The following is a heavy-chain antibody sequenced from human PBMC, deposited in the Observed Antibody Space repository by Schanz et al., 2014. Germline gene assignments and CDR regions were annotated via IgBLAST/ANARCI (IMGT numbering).Heavy chain of an antibody. D-gene: IGHD1-26*01. CDR2: INWNNDTI. CDR1: GFTFNNNA. V-gene: IGHV3-20*04. Sequence: CAPSGFTFNNNAMSWVRQAPGKGLEWVSGINWNNDTIAYADSGKGRFTSFRDNDKNTVYMQMNRLRAEDSAVYYSARGVKLVGGTYFESWGEGDVVTDYS. CDR3: ARGVKLVGGTYFES. J-gene: IGHJ4*02.